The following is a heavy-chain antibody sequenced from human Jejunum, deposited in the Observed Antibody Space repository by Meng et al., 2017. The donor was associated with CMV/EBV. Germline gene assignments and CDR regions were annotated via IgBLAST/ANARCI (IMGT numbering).Heavy chain of an antibody. CDR3: AKDHTSRNGIYDGFDV. CDR2: IGGPGDT. CDR1: GFTFNVHA. Sequence: GFTFNVHAMSWVRQAPGKGLKWVSTIGGPGDTFYSDSVKGRFTISRDDSMNTLYLEMNSLRAEDTAVYYCAKDHTSRNGIYDGFDVWGQGTMVTVSS. J-gene: IGHJ3*01. V-gene: IGHV3-23*01. D-gene: IGHD2/OR15-2a*01.